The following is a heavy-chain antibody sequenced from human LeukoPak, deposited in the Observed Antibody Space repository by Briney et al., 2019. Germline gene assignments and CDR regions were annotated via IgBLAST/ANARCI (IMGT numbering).Heavy chain of an antibody. CDR3: ARVGSPLLVINEYYFDY. D-gene: IGHD1-26*01. CDR2: MYLSGTT. V-gene: IGHV4-4*02. Sequence: SGTLSLTCTVSGDSINSLDLWSWVRQPPGKGLEWIGEMYLSGTTHSNPSVKSRVTISVDTSKNQFSLKLSSVTAEDTAVYYCARVGSPLLVINEYYFDYWGQGTLVTASS. CDR1: GDSINSLDL. J-gene: IGHJ4*02.